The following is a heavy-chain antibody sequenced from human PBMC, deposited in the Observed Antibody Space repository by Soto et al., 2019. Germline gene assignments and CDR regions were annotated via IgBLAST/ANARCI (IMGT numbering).Heavy chain of an antibody. D-gene: IGHD3-3*01. V-gene: IGHV3-15*07. CDR3: TKDRNYDSWSTYSYYAMDV. Sequence: EVQLVESGGGLVKPGGSLRLSCAASGFTFNKAWMNWVRQAPGKGLEWVGRIKSQTDGGTTDYAAPVKGRFTVSRDDSENTLYLQMNSLKIEDTAVYYCTKDRNYDSWSTYSYYAMDVWGQGTTVTVSS. J-gene: IGHJ6*02. CDR1: GFTFNKAW. CDR2: IKSQTDGGTT.